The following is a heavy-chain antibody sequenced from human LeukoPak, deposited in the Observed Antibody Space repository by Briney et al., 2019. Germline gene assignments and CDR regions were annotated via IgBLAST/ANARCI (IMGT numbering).Heavy chain of an antibody. CDR2: IYSAGST. J-gene: IGHJ4*02. V-gene: IGHV3-53*05. D-gene: IGHD6-6*01. CDR1: GFTVSSNS. Sequence: GGSLRLSCTVSGFTVSSNSMSWVRQAPGKGLEWVSFIYSAGSTHYSDSVKGRFTISIDNSKNTLYLQMNSLRAADTAVYYCARDKGTSYLSSFDHWGQGTLVTVSS. CDR3: ARDKGTSYLSSFDH.